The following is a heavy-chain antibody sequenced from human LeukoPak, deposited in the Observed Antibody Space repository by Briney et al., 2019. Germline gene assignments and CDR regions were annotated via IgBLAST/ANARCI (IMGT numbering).Heavy chain of an antibody. V-gene: IGHV3-53*01. D-gene: IGHD3-16*02. CDR2: IYSGGST. J-gene: IGHJ5*02. CDR3: ARDRGYDYVWGSYRPEGFDP. Sequence: GGSLRLSCAASGFTVSSNYMSWVRQAPGKGLEWVSVIYSGGSTYYADSVKGRFTISRDNSKNTLYLQMNSLRAEDMAVYYCARDRGYDYVWGSYRPEGFDPWGQGSLVTVSS. CDR1: GFTVSSNY.